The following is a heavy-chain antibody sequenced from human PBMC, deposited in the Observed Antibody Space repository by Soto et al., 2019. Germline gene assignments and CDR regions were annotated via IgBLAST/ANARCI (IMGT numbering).Heavy chain of an antibody. Sequence: SETLSLTCAVYGGSFSGYYWSWIRQPPGKGLEWIGEINHSGSTNYNPSLKSRVTISVDTSKNQFSLKLSSVTAADTAVYYCARHSQQLVYFDYWGQGTLVTVSS. CDR2: INHSGST. CDR1: GGSFSGYY. D-gene: IGHD6-13*01. V-gene: IGHV4-34*01. J-gene: IGHJ4*02. CDR3: ARHSQQLVYFDY.